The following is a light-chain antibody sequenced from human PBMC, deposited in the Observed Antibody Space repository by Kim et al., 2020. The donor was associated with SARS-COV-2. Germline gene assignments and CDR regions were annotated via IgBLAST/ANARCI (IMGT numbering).Light chain of an antibody. CDR3: NSRESSANHWM. V-gene: IGLV3-19*01. CDR2: GKN. CDR1: SLRSYY. J-gene: IGLJ3*02. Sequence: SSELNQDTAVSVALGQTVRIKCQGDSLRSYYASWYQQKPGQAPVLVFYGKNNRPSGIPDRFSGSYSGNTASLTITAAQAEDEADYYCNSRESSANHWMFGGGTQLTVL.